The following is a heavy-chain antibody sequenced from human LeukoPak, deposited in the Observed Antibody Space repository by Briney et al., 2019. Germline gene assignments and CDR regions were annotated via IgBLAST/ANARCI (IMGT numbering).Heavy chain of an antibody. D-gene: IGHD3-3*01. Sequence: GGSLRLSCAASGFSFNSYWMSWVRQAPGKRLEWAANIKEDGSETKYVDSVRGRFTISRDNAKNSLYLQMDSLRAEDTTVYYCTRARTVGGITTPFDLWGRGTQVIVSS. CDR1: GFSFNSYW. V-gene: IGHV3-7*01. CDR3: TRARTVGGITTPFDL. J-gene: IGHJ2*01. CDR2: IKEDGSET.